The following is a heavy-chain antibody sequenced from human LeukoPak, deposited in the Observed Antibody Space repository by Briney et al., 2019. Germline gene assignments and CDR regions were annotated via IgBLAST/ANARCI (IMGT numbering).Heavy chain of an antibody. CDR3: ASALYSNSGFDY. J-gene: IGHJ4*02. D-gene: IGHD6-6*01. CDR1: GYSFTAYY. Sequence: ASVKVSCKASGYSFTAYYIHWVRQAPGQGPEWMGWINPNSGGTKYAQRFQGRVTMTRDTSISTVYIEVSRLTSDDTAVYHCASALYSNSGFDYWGQGTLVTVSS. CDR2: INPNSGGT. V-gene: IGHV1-2*02.